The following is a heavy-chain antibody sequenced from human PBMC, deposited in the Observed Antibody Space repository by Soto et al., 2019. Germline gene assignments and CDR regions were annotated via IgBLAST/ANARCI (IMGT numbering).Heavy chain of an antibody. V-gene: IGHV3-11*05. CDR1: GFTFSDYY. CDR3: ARDYYYDSSGSVLLQYYYGMDV. Sequence: PGGSLRLSCAASGFTFSDYYMSWIRQAPGKGLEWVSYISSSSSYTNYADSVKGRFTISRDNAKNSLYLQMNSLRAEDTAVYYRARDYYYDSSGSVLLQYYYGMDVWGQGTTVTVSS. D-gene: IGHD3-22*01. J-gene: IGHJ6*02. CDR2: ISSSSSYT.